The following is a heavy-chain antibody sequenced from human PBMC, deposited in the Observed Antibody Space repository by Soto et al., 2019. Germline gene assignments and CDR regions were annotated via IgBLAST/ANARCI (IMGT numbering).Heavy chain of an antibody. CDR3: ASSYGSGYRAFDY. CDR2: VNPIVSMS. V-gene: IGHV1-69*02. J-gene: IGHJ4*02. D-gene: IGHD3-10*01. Sequence: QVQLVQSGAEVKRPGSSVKVSCKASGDTFNFYSINWVRQAPGLGLEWMGRVNPIVSMSNYAKKFQGRVTMTADKSTSTAYMALSSLRSEDTAIYYCASSYGSGYRAFDYWGKGALVPVSS. CDR1: GDTFNFYS.